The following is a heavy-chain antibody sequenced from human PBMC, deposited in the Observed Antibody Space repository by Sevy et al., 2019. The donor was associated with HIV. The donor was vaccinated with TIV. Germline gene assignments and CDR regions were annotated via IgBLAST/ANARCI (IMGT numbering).Heavy chain of an antibody. V-gene: IGHV4-34*01. CDR2: INHTGST. J-gene: IGHJ1*01. Sequence: SETLSLTCAVYGESFSGYYWNWVRQPPGKGLEWIGEINHTGSTNYNPSLKSRVNISVDTSKNQFSLKQSSVTAADTAVYYCARGRSDSSGYYPRRRAEYFQHWGQGTLVTVSS. CDR3: ARGRSDSSGYYPRRRAEYFQH. D-gene: IGHD3-22*01. CDR1: GESFSGYY.